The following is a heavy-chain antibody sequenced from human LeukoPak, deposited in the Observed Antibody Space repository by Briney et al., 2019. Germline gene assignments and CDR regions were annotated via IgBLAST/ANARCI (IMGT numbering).Heavy chain of an antibody. Sequence: SETLSLTCSVSGGSIISYYWSCIRQPPRKGLEWIGYIYSSGNTNYSPSLKSRVTLSVDTSKNQFSLKLNSVTAADTAVYYCARLSGYSSSWVDYWGQGTLVTVSS. J-gene: IGHJ4*02. V-gene: IGHV4-59*08. D-gene: IGHD6-13*01. CDR3: ARLSGYSSSWVDY. CDR1: GGSIISYY. CDR2: IYSSGNT.